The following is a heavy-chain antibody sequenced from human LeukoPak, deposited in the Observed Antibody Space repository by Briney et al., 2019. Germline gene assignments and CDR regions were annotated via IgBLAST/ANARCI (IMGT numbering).Heavy chain of an antibody. D-gene: IGHD3-10*01. CDR1: GGTFSSYA. CDR3: AREQDYGSGIQLFDP. CDR2: ITPIFGTA. Sequence: ASVEVSCKASGGTFSSYAISWVRQAPGQGLEWMGGITPIFGTANYAQKFQGRVTITADESTSTAYMELSSLRSEDTAVYYCAREQDYGSGIQLFDPWGQGTLVTVSS. V-gene: IGHV1-69*13. J-gene: IGHJ5*02.